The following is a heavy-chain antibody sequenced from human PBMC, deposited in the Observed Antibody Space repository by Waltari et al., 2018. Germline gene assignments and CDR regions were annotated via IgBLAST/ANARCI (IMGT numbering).Heavy chain of an antibody. CDR1: GGSISNYY. Sequence: QVQLQESGPGLVKPSETLSLTCTVSGGSISNYYWIWIRQPPGKGLEWIGYIYYSGSTNYHPTLKSRGTISVDTSKIQFSLNLSSVTAADTAVYYCARSPGSRHYFDYWGQGTLVTVSS. D-gene: IGHD3-10*01. CDR2: IYYSGST. V-gene: IGHV4-59*01. CDR3: ARSPGSRHYFDY. J-gene: IGHJ4*02.